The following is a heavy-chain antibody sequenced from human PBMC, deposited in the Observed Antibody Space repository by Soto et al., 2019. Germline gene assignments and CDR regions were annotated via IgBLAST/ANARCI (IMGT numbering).Heavy chain of an antibody. D-gene: IGHD3-16*02. CDR3: ARGKLSDYVWGSYRYHFDY. CDR2: INHSGST. J-gene: IGHJ4*02. V-gene: IGHV4-34*01. Sequence: PSETMSLTCAVYGGSFSGYYWSWLRQPPAKGREWIREINHSGSTNYNPSLKSRVTISVDTSKNQSSLKLSSVTAADTAVYYCARGKLSDYVWGSYRYHFDYWGQGTVFTVS. CDR1: GGSFSGYY.